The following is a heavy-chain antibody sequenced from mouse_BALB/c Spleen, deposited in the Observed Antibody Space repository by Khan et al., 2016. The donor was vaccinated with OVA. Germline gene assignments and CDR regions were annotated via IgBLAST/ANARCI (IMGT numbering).Heavy chain of an antibody. J-gene: IGHJ4*01. Sequence: EVQLQESGPGLVKPSQSLSLTCTVTGYSITRDYAWNWIRQFPGNKLEWMGYITNSGSTNYNPSLKSRISITRDTSKNQFFLQSNSVTTEDTATYYCASELGRYYAMDYWGQGTSVTVSS. D-gene: IGHD4-1*01. V-gene: IGHV3-2*02. CDR1: GYSITRDYA. CDR3: ASELGRYYAMDY. CDR2: ITNSGST.